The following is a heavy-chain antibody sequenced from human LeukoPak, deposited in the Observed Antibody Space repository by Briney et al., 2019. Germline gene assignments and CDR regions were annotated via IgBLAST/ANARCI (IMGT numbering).Heavy chain of an antibody. J-gene: IGHJ4*02. V-gene: IGHV3-20*04. CDR2: INWNGVST. CDR1: GFTFDDYG. Sequence: PGGSLRLSCAASGFTFDDYGMSWVRQAPGKGLEWVSGINWNGVSTGYADSVKGRFTISRDNAKNSLYLQMNSLRAEDTALYYCPRPGAGKLDFDYWGQGTLVTVSS. CDR3: PRPGAGKLDFDY. D-gene: IGHD6-13*01.